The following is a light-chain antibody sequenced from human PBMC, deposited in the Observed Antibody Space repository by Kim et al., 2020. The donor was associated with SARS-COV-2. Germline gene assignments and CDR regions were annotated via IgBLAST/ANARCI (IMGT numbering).Light chain of an antibody. CDR2: PAS. CDR3: QQANSYPLT. CDR1: QGIGSW. Sequence: DIQMTQSPSSVSASVGERVTMTCRASQGIGSWLAWYQQKPGKAPKLLIYPASSLQSGVPSRFSGSGSGTEFTLTISSLQPEDLGIYYCQQANSYPLTFAEGTKVDIK. V-gene: IGKV1-12*01. J-gene: IGKJ4*01.